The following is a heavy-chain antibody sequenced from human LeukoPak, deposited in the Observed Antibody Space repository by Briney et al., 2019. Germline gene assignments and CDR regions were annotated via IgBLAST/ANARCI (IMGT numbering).Heavy chain of an antibody. D-gene: IGHD5-18*01. Sequence: GGSLRLSCPASGFTFSSYSMNWVPQAPGKGLEWVSSISSSSSYIYYADSVKGRFTISRDNAKNSLYLQMNSLRAEDTAVYYCARDLGGYSYGSHFDCWGQGTLVTVSS. CDR3: ARDLGGYSYGSHFDC. CDR1: GFTFSSYS. J-gene: IGHJ4*02. CDR2: ISSSSSYI. V-gene: IGHV3-21*01.